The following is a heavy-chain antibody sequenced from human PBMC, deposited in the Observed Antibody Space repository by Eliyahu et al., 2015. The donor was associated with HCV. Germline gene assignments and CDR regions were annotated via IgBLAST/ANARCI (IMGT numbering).Heavy chain of an antibody. J-gene: IGHJ3*02. Sequence: QVQLVESGGGVVQPGRSLRLSCAAXGFTFSSYGMHWVRQAPGKGLEWVXVIWYDGSNKYYADSVKGRFTISRDNSKNTLYLQMNSLRAEDTAVYYCARCLRELLGLCAFDIWGQGTMVTVSS. V-gene: IGHV3-33*01. CDR3: ARCLRELLGLCAFDI. CDR1: GFTFSSYG. D-gene: IGHD1-26*01. CDR2: IWYDGSNK.